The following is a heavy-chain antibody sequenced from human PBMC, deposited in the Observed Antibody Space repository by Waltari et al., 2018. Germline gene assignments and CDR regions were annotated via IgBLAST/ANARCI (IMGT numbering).Heavy chain of an antibody. J-gene: IGHJ4*02. CDR3: ASVAL. D-gene: IGHD2-21*01. CDR1: GFTFSSYW. V-gene: IGHV3-7*01. CDR2: INQDGSEK. Sequence: EVQVVESGGDFVQPGGSLRPPCEASGFTFSSYWMTWVRQAPGKGLEWVANINQDGSEKNFVDSVKGRFTISRDNAKNSLYLQMDSLKTEDSAVYYCASVALWGQGTLVTVSS.